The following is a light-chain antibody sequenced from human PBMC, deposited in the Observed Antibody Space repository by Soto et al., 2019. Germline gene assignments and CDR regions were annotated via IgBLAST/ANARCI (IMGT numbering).Light chain of an antibody. CDR1: QSVSSW. CDR3: QHYNSYSEA. J-gene: IGKJ1*01. V-gene: IGKV1-5*01. CDR2: DAS. Sequence: TQSPGTLSLSPGERATLSCRASQSVSSWLAWYQQKPGKAPKLLIYDASSLESGVPSRFSGSGSGTEFTLTISSLQPDGFATYYCQHYNSYSEAFGQGTKVDIK.